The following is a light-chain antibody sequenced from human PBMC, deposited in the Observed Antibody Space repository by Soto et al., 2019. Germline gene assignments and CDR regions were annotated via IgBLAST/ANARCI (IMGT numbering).Light chain of an antibody. Sequence: DIQMTQSPSSLSASVGHRVTLTCRASQSISSYLNWYQQKPGKAPNLLIYDAYNLEIGVTSRFSGSGSGTHFTLTISSLQTEDIGTYYCQQYDILPITVGRGTRLEIK. CDR1: QSISSY. J-gene: IGKJ5*01. CDR2: DAY. CDR3: QQYDILPIT. V-gene: IGKV1-33*01.